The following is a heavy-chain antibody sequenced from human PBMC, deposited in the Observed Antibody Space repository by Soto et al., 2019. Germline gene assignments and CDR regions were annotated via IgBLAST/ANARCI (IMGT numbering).Heavy chain of an antibody. Sequence: ETLSLTCTVSGGSISSYYWSWIRQPPGKGLEWIGYIYYSGSTNYNPSLKSRVTISVDTSKNQFSLKLSSVTAADTAVYYCARRGYSYGDFDYWGQGTLVTVSS. D-gene: IGHD5-18*01. CDR2: IYYSGST. V-gene: IGHV4-59*01. J-gene: IGHJ4*02. CDR1: GGSISSYY. CDR3: ARRGYSYGDFDY.